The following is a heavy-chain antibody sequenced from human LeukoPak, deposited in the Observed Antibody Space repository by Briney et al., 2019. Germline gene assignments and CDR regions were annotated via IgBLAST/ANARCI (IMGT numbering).Heavy chain of an antibody. D-gene: IGHD2/OR15-2a*01. CDR1: GGSISSYY. Sequence: PSETLSLTCTVSGGSISSYYWSWIRQPPGKGLEWTGYIYYSGSTNYNPSLKSRVTISVDTSKNQFSLKLSSVTAADTAVYYCARITAIHFLYYFDYWGQGTLVTVSS. CDR2: IYYSGST. V-gene: IGHV4-59*01. CDR3: ARITAIHFLYYFDY. J-gene: IGHJ4*02.